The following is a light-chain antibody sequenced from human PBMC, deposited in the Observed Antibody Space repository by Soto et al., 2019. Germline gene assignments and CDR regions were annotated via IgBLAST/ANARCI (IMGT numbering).Light chain of an antibody. CDR2: AAS. CDR3: HQRSNWPPLT. CDR1: QSVGGY. V-gene: IGKV3-11*01. Sequence: EIVLTQSPATLSLSPGERATLSCRASQSVGGYLDWYQQKPGQAPRLLIYAASNRASGIPARFSGSGSGTDFTLTISSLEPEDLAVYYCHQRSNWPPLTFGGGTKVEIK. J-gene: IGKJ4*01.